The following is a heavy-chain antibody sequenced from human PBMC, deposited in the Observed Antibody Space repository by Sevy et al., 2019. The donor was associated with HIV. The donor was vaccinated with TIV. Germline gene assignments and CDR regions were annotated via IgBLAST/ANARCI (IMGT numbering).Heavy chain of an antibody. J-gene: IGHJ4*02. CDR1: GFTFSSYA. D-gene: IGHD2-21*01. V-gene: IGHV3-23*01. CDR3: ARGYRGIYSSFDY. CDR2: ISGSGGST. Sequence: GGSLRLSCAASGFTFSSYAMSWVRQAPGKGLEWVSAISGSGGSTYYADSVKGRFTISRDNAKNSLYLQMNSLRDEDTAVYYCARGYRGIYSSFDYWGQGTLVTVSS.